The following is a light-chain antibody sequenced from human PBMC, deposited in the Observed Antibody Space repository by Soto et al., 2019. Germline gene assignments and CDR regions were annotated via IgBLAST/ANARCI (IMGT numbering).Light chain of an antibody. Sequence: EIVLTQSPGTLSLSPGERATLSCRASQSVSSSYLAWYQQKPGQAPRLLIYGASSRATGIPDRFSGSGSGTDFTLTISRLEPEDFAVYYCQQYGTSPWTFGQRPKVEIK. CDR1: QSVSSSY. CDR2: GAS. V-gene: IGKV3-20*01. J-gene: IGKJ1*01. CDR3: QQYGTSPWT.